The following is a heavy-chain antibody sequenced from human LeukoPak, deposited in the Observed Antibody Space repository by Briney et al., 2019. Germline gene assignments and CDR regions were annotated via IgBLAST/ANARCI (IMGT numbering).Heavy chain of an antibody. CDR2: INPNSGGT. CDR3: ARGDVDIDYMDV. J-gene: IGHJ6*03. D-gene: IGHD5-12*01. Sequence: ASVKVSCKASGYTFTGYYMHWVRQAPGQGLEWMGWINPNSGGTNYAQKFQGRVTMTRDTSISTAYMELSRLRSDDTAAYYCARGDVDIDYMDVWGKGTTVTISS. CDR1: GYTFTGYY. V-gene: IGHV1-2*02.